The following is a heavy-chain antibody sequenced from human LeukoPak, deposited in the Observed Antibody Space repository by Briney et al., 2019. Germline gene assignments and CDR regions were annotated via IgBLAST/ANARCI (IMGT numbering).Heavy chain of an antibody. Sequence: SETLSLTCTVSGGSISSFYCNWMRQPAGKGLEWIGRIYTSGTTTYNPSLKSRVTMSVDTSKNQFSLKLSSVTAADTAVYYCARVSLQYSSGWYRPESYYYMDVWGKGTTVTVSS. J-gene: IGHJ6*03. V-gene: IGHV4-4*07. D-gene: IGHD6-19*01. CDR1: GGSISSFY. CDR2: IYTSGTT. CDR3: ARVSLQYSSGWYRPESYYYMDV.